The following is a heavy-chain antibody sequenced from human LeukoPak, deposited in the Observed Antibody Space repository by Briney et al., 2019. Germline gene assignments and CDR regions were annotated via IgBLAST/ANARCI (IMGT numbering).Heavy chain of an antibody. Sequence: GGSLRLSCAASGFTFKNYAMTWVRQAPGKGLEWVSGISGSGDNTYYADSDSVKGRFTISRDNPKNTLYLQMNSLGAEDTAIYYCTKCMIASGTCFFASWGQGTLVTVSS. CDR3: TKCMIASGTCFFAS. D-gene: IGHD2-21*01. CDR2: ISGSGDNT. V-gene: IGHV3-23*01. J-gene: IGHJ4*02. CDR1: GFTFKNYA.